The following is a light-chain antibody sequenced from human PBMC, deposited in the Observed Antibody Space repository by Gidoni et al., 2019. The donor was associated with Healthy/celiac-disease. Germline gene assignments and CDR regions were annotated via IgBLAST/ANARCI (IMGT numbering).Light chain of an antibody. CDR3: QQSYSTPLT. V-gene: IGKV1-39*01. Sequence: DIQMTQSPPSLSASVGDRVTITCRASQSISSYLNWYQQKPGKAPKLLIYAASSLQSGVPSRFSGSGSGTDFTLTISSLQPEDFATYYCQQSYSTPLTFXQXTKVXIK. CDR1: QSISSY. J-gene: IGKJ1*01. CDR2: AAS.